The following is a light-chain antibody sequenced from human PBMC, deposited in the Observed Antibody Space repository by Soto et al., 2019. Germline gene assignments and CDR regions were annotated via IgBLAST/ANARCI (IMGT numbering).Light chain of an antibody. Sequence: DIQMTQSPSSLSASVGDRVTITCRASQSIRSYLNWYQQKPGKAPKLLIYAASSLQSGVPSRFSGSGSVTDFTLTINSLQPEDFATYYCQQSYSIPVTFGQGTKLEIK. J-gene: IGKJ2*01. V-gene: IGKV1-39*01. CDR3: QQSYSIPVT. CDR1: QSIRSY. CDR2: AAS.